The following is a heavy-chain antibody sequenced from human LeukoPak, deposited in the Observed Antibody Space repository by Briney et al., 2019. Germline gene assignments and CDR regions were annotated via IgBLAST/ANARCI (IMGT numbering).Heavy chain of an antibody. CDR1: GFTFGDYY. V-gene: IGHV3-11*01. J-gene: IGHJ3*02. CDR2: ITGTGVTI. CDR3: ATHGGGGYDEDDAFNI. Sequence: GGSLRLSCAASGFTFGDYYMSWIRQAPGKGLEWISYITGTGVTIHYSDSVKGRFTISRDNAKNSLSLLMNSLRGEDTAVYYCATHGGGGYDEDDAFNIRGKGTMVTVSS. D-gene: IGHD5-12*01.